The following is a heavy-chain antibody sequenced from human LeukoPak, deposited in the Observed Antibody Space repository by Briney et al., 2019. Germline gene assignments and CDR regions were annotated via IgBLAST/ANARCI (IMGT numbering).Heavy chain of an antibody. Sequence: VASVKVSCKASGYTFTGYYMHWVRQAPGQGLEWMGWINPNSGGTNYAQKFQGRVTMTRDTSISTAYMELSRLRSDDTAVYYCARVLVRGVNNNWFDPWGQGTLVTVSS. CDR3: ARVLVRGVNNNWFDP. CDR1: GYTFTGYY. J-gene: IGHJ5*02. V-gene: IGHV1-2*02. CDR2: INPNSGGT. D-gene: IGHD3-10*01.